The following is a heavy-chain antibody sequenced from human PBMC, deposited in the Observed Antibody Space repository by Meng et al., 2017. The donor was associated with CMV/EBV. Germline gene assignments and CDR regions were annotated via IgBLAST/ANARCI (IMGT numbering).Heavy chain of an antibody. V-gene: IGHV4-38-2*02. Sequence: SETLSLTCTVSGYSISSGYYWGWIRQPPGKGLEWIGSIYHSGSTYYNPSLKSRVTISADTSKNQFSLKLSSVTAADTAVYYCASLIAARERNDYWGQGTLVTVSS. D-gene: IGHD6-6*01. CDR2: IYHSGST. CDR1: GYSISSGYY. J-gene: IGHJ4*02. CDR3: ASLIAARERNDY.